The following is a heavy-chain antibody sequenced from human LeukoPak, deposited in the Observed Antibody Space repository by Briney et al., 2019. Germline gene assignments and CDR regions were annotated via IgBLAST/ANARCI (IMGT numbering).Heavy chain of an antibody. J-gene: IGHJ4*02. CDR1: GFTFSSYS. CDR3: AGTKYIGAAIDY. Sequence: GGSLRLSCAASGFTFSSYSMHWVRQAPGKGLMWVSRLKSDGSSTGYAGSVKGRSTISRDYAKNTLYLQMNSLRVEDTAVYYCAGTKYIGAAIDYWGQGTLVTVSS. CDR2: LKSDGSST. V-gene: IGHV3-74*01. D-gene: IGHD3-16*01.